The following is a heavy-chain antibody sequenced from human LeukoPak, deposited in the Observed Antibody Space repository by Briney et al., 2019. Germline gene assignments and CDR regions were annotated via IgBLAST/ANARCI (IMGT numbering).Heavy chain of an antibody. Sequence: ASVKVSCKASGYTFTGYYTHWVRQAPGQGLEWMGWINPNSGGTNYAQKFQGRVTMTRDTSISTAYMELSRLRSDDTAVYYCARGRPYIVVVVAAPDMDVWAKGPRSPSP. V-gene: IGHV1-2*02. CDR3: ARGRPYIVVVVAAPDMDV. J-gene: IGHJ6*03. CDR1: GYTFTGYY. D-gene: IGHD2-15*01. CDR2: INPNSGGT.